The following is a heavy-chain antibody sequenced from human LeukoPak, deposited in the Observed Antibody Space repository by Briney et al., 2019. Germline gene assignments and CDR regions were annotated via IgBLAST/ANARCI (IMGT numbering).Heavy chain of an antibody. Sequence: PGGSLRLCCAASGFTFSSYAMNWVRQAPGKGLEWVAVISSDGNNKYYADSVKGRFTISRDNSKNTLYLQMNSLRAEDTAVYYCARDEYLWVVIQLGLFDYWGQGTLVTVSS. J-gene: IGHJ4*02. V-gene: IGHV3-30-3*01. CDR2: ISSDGNNK. CDR1: GFTFSSYA. D-gene: IGHD2-2*01. CDR3: ARDEYLWVVIQLGLFDY.